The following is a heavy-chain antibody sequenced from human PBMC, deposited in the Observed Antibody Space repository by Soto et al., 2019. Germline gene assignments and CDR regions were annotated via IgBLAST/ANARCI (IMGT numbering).Heavy chain of an antibody. CDR2: INHSGST. V-gene: IGHV4-34*01. D-gene: IGHD3-3*01. CDR3: ARGTKYYDFWSGYSRWFDP. J-gene: IGHJ5*02. CDR1: GGSFSGYY. Sequence: SETLSLTCAVYGGSFSGYYWRWIRQPPGKGLEWIGEINHSGSTNYNPSLKSRVTISVDTSKNQFSLKLSSVTAADTAVYYCARGTKYYDFWSGYSRWFDPWGQGTLVTVSS.